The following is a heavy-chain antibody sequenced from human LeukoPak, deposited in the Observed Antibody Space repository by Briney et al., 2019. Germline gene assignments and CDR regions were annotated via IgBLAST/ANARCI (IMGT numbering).Heavy chain of an antibody. J-gene: IGHJ4*01. D-gene: IGHD6-19*01. V-gene: IGHV3-23*01. CDR1: GFTFSNLA. Sequence: GGSLRLSCVASGFTFSNLAMGWVRQAPGNGLEWVSVISDSGGITYYADSVKGRFTISRDNSRNTLYLQMNSLRVDDTAVYYCAKDARRYSGWYFFDHWGQEPWSPSPQ. CDR2: ISDSGGIT. CDR3: AKDARRYSGWYFFDH.